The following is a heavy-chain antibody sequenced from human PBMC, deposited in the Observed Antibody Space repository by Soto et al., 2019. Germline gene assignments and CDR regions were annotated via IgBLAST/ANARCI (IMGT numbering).Heavy chain of an antibody. CDR1: RYTFISYD. D-gene: IGHD4-4*01. CDR3: ARSPSWETTVTPYYFDY. Sequence: QVQLVQSGAEVKKPGASVKVSCKASRYTFISYDINWVRQATGQGLEWMGWMNPKSANTGYAQYFQGRVTMTRNTSISTAYMELSSLRSEDTAVYYCARSPSWETTVTPYYFDYWGQGTLVTVSS. V-gene: IGHV1-8*01. CDR2: MNPKSANT. J-gene: IGHJ4*02.